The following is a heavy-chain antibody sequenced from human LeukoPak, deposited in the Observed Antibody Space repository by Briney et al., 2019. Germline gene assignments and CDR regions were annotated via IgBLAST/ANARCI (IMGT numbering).Heavy chain of an antibody. D-gene: IGHD3-22*01. CDR2: IDTSSSTI. CDR3: ARGDLVVASRGFAFDI. V-gene: IGHV3-48*01. J-gene: IGHJ3*02. Sequence: GGSLTLSCAASGFAFSTYSMNWVRQAPGKGLEWISYIDTSSSTIYYADSVKGRFTISRDNAKNSLYLQMNSLRAEDTAVYYCARGDLVVASRGFAFDIWGQGTMVTVSS. CDR1: GFAFSTYS.